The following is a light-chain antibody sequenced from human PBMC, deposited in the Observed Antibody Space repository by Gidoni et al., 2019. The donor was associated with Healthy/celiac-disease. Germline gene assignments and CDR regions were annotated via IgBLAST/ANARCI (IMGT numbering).Light chain of an antibody. J-gene: IGKJ1*01. CDR3: QQYYSTPRT. V-gene: IGKV4-1*01. CDR2: WAS. Sequence: DIVMTQSTDSLAVSLGDRATINCKSSQSVLYSSNNKNYLAWYQQKPGQPPKLLIYWASTRESGVPDRFSGSGSGTDFTLTISSLQAEDVAVYYCQQYYSTPRTFGQGTKVEIK. CDR1: QSVLYSSNNKNY.